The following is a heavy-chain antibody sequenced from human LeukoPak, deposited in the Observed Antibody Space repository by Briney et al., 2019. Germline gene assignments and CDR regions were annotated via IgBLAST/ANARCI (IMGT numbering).Heavy chain of an antibody. V-gene: IGHV3-21*01. CDR2: ISSSSSYI. CDR3: ARDPYSSSWRYFDY. D-gene: IGHD6-13*01. CDR1: GFTFSSYS. J-gene: IGHJ4*02. Sequence: GSLRLSCAASGFTFSSYSMNWVRQAPGKGLAWVSSISSSSSYIYYADSVKGRFTISRDNAKNSLYLQMNSLRAEDTAVYYCARDPYSSSWRYFDYWGQGTLVTVSS.